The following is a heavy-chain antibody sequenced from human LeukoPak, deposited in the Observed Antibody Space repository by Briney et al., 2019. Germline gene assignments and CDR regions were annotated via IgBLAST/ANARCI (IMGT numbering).Heavy chain of an antibody. CDR2: IYYSGST. D-gene: IGHD1-26*01. Sequence: SETLSLTCSVSGGFISSYYWSWIRQPPGKGLEWIGYIYYSGSTNYNPSLKSRVTISVDTSKNQFSLKLSSVTAADTAVYYCARDYGPHIVGATQPVYYYYMDVWGKGTTVTVSS. CDR1: GGFISSYY. CDR3: ARDYGPHIVGATQPVYYYYMDV. J-gene: IGHJ6*03. V-gene: IGHV4-59*01.